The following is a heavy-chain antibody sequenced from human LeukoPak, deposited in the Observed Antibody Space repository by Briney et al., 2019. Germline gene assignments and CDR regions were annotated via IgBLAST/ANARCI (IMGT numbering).Heavy chain of an antibody. CDR3: ARGGYLSAVIDWFDP. CDR1: GGTFSSYA. CDR2: IIPIFGTA. V-gene: IGHV1-69*13. J-gene: IGHJ5*02. D-gene: IGHD3-16*02. Sequence: ASVKVSCKASGGTFSSYAISWVRQAPGQGLEWMGGIIPIFGTANYAQKFQGRVTITADESTSTAYMELSSLRSEDTAVYYCARGGYLSAVIDWFDPWGQGTLVTVSS.